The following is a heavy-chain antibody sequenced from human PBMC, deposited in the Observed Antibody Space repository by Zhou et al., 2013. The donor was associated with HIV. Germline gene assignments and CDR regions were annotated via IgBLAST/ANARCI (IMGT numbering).Heavy chain of an antibody. CDR1: GGTFSSHV. V-gene: IGHV1-69*04. CDR2: IIPMVGIE. CDR3: ATTVRGLAPYHYMDV. Sequence: QVQLVQSGAEVKKPGSSLRVSCQASGGTFSSHVINWVRQAPGQGLEWMGRIIPMVGIENYSHNLQGRVAITADKSTGGVYMELSSLKSDDTAVYYCATTVRGLAPYHYMDVWDKVTTVTVSS. D-gene: IGHD3-16*01. J-gene: IGHJ6*03.